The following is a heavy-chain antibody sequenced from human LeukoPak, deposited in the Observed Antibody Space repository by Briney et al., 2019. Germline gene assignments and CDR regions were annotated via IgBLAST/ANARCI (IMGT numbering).Heavy chain of an antibody. V-gene: IGHV3-23*01. CDR2: ISNNGGYT. CDR3: AKQLGYCSDGSCYFPY. D-gene: IGHD2-15*01. Sequence: GGSLRLSCAASGFTFSSSAMSWVRQAPGKGLEWVSAISNNGGYTYYADSVQGRFTISRDNSKSTLCLKMNSLRAEDTAVYYCAKQLGYCSDGSCYFPYWGQGTLVTVSS. CDR1: GFTFSSSA. J-gene: IGHJ4*02.